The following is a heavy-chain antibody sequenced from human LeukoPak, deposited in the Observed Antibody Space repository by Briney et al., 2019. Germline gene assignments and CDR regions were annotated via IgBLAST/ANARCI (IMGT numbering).Heavy chain of an antibody. CDR1: GGTFSSYA. V-gene: IGHV1-69*13. J-gene: IGHJ5*02. CDR2: IIPIFGTA. CDR3: ARDPSITGTTDNWFDP. Sequence: SVKVSCKVSGGTFSSYAISWVRQAPGQGLEWMGGIIPIFGTANYAQKFQGRVTITADESTSTAYMELSSLRSEDTAVYYCARDPSITGTTDNWFDPWGQGTLVTVSS. D-gene: IGHD1-20*01.